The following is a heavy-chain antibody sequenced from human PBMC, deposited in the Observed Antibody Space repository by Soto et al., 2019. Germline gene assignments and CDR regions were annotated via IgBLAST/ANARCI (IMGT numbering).Heavy chain of an antibody. CDR2: ISSSSSYI. CDR1: GFTFSSYS. Sequence: GGSLRLSCAASGFTFSSYSMNWVRQAPGKGLEWVSSISSSSSYIYYADSVKGRFTISRDNAKNSLYLQMNSLRAEDTAVYYCARDFSPSVVPAAMFGWFDPWGQGTLVTVSS. J-gene: IGHJ5*02. V-gene: IGHV3-21*01. D-gene: IGHD2-2*01. CDR3: ARDFSPSVVPAAMFGWFDP.